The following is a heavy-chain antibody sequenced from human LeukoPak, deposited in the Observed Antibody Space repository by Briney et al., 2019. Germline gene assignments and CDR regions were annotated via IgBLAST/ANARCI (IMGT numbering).Heavy chain of an antibody. CDR2: ISGSGAVT. V-gene: IGHV3-23*01. Sequence: GGTLRLSCAAPGFTFSSHGMSWVRQAPGKGQEWVSTISGSGAVTNYADSVKGGFTISRDNSNNTLYLQMNSLRVEDTAVFYCAKSRYYYYDRGEYYFDYWGQGVLVTVSS. CDR3: AKSRYYYYDRGEYYFDY. CDR1: GFTFSSHG. D-gene: IGHD3-22*01. J-gene: IGHJ4*02.